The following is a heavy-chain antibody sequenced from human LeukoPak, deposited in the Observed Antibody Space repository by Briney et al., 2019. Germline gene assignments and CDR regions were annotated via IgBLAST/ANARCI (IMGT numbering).Heavy chain of an antibody. J-gene: IGHJ5*02. Sequence: SETLSLTCTASGGSISSYYWSWIRQPPGKGLEWIGYIYYSGSTNYNPSLKSRVTISVDTSKNQFSLKLSSVTAADTAVYYCARILWFGDKRDQNWFDPWGQGTLVTVSS. D-gene: IGHD3-10*01. CDR3: ARILWFGDKRDQNWFDP. CDR2: IYYSGST. CDR1: GGSISSYY. V-gene: IGHV4-59*01.